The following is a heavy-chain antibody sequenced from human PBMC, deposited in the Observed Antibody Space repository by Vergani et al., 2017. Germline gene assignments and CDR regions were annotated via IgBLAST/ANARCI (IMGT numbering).Heavy chain of an antibody. D-gene: IGHD4-11*01. J-gene: IGHJ6*03. CDR3: ARVNTETNGHLYYYYYMDF. Sequence: QVQLQQWGGGLLKPSETLSLTCVVNGGSFTSYHWTWIRQSPVEGLEWVGDIDHTGRPDYNPSLKSRLTMSVEKSRNQFSLTLNSVTATDTAIYFCARVNTETNGHLYYYYYMDFWGQGTAVTVS. V-gene: IGHV4-34*01. CDR1: GGSFTSYH. CDR2: IDHTGRP.